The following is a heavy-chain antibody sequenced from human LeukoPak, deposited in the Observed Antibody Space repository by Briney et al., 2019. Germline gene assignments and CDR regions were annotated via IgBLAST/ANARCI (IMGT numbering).Heavy chain of an antibody. V-gene: IGHV3-30*02. Sequence: GGSLRLSCAASGFTFSNYGMHWVRQAPGKGLEWVAFIPYDGSNEYYADSVKGRFTISRDNSKNTLYLEMNSLRAEDTAMYYCAKDRGIAAAYYFMDVWGKGTTVTVPS. D-gene: IGHD6-13*01. J-gene: IGHJ6*03. CDR3: AKDRGIAAAYYFMDV. CDR2: IPYDGSNE. CDR1: GFTFSNYG.